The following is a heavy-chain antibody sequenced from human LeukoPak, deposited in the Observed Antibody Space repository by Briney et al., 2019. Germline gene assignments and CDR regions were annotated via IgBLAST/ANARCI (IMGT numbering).Heavy chain of an antibody. J-gene: IGHJ4*02. Sequence: PSETLSLTCTVSGGSISSYYWSWIRQPPGKGLEWIGYIYYSGSTNYNPSLKSRVTISVDTSKNQFSLKLSSVTAADTAVYYCARDRRRWLQSFFDYWGQGTLVTVSS. CDR3: ARDRRRWLQSFFDY. V-gene: IGHV4-59*12. D-gene: IGHD5-24*01. CDR2: IYYSGST. CDR1: GGSISSYY.